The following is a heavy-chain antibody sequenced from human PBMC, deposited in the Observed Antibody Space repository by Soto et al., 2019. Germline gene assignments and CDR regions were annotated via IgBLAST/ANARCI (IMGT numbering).Heavy chain of an antibody. J-gene: IGHJ4*02. Sequence: SETLSLTCAVYGGSFSGDYWSWIRQPPGKGLEWIGEIDYSGSTKYNPSLESRVTLSVDTSKNQFSLKLSSVTAADTAVYYCASQRDTAMVFDYWGRGTLVTVPS. CDR2: IDYSGST. CDR1: GGSFSGDY. D-gene: IGHD5-18*01. CDR3: ASQRDTAMVFDY. V-gene: IGHV4-34*01.